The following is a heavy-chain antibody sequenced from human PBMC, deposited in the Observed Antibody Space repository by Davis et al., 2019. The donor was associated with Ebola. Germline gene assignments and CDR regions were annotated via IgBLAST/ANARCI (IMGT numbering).Heavy chain of an antibody. CDR2: VSHSERER. J-gene: IGHJ4*02. D-gene: IGHD3-3*01. Sequence: GESLKISCAASGFIFRNYVMHWVRQAPGKGLEWVAVVSHSERERFYADSAKGRFTISRDNSENTLYLQMSSLTVDDTAVYYCVRAVFHEVLDYWGQGTPVTVSS. V-gene: IGHV3-30*03. CDR1: GFIFRNYV. CDR3: VRAVFHEVLDY.